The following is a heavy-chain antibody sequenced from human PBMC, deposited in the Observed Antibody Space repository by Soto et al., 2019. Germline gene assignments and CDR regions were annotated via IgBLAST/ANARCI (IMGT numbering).Heavy chain of an antibody. CDR3: ARVATIFGVAPGAFDI. V-gene: IGHV6-1*01. CDR2: TYYRSKWYN. Sequence: SQTLSLTCAISGDSVSSNSAAWNWIRQSPSRGLEWLGRTYYRSKWYNDYAVSVKSRITINPDTSKNQFSLQPNSVTPEDTAVDYCARVATIFGVAPGAFDIGGQGTMVTVPS. CDR1: GDSVSSNSAA. J-gene: IGHJ3*02. D-gene: IGHD3-3*01.